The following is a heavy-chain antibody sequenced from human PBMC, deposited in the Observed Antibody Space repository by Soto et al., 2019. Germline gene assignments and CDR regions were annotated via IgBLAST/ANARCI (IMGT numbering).Heavy chain of an antibody. V-gene: IGHV3-30*18. D-gene: IGHD1-1*01. J-gene: IGHJ3*02. CDR3: AKLGTLDAFDT. CDR2: ISYDGSNK. Sequence: RISCSEAKFVDSRYGMLIKHQAPGKGLEWVAVISYDGSNKYYADSVKGRFTISRDNSKNTLYLQMNSLRAEDTAVYYGAKLGTLDAFDTGGLRKRVTDS. CDR1: KFVDSRYG.